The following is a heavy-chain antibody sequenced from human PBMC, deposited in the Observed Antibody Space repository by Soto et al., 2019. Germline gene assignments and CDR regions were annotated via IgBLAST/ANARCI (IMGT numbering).Heavy chain of an antibody. CDR3: ARDRRYYDSSGYTYFDY. Sequence: GASVKVSCKASGGTFSSYAISWVRQAPGQGLEWMGGIIPIFGTANYAQKFQGRDMITADESTSTAYMELSSLRSEDTAVYYCARDRRYYDSSGYTYFDYWGQGTLVTVSS. J-gene: IGHJ4*02. CDR2: IIPIFGTA. D-gene: IGHD3-22*01. V-gene: IGHV1-69*13. CDR1: GGTFSSYA.